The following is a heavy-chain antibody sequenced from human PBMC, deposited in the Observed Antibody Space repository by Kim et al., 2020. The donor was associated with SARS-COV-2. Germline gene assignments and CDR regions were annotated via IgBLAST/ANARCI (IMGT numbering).Heavy chain of an antibody. Sequence: GGSLRLSCAASGFTFSNAWMSWVRQAPGKGLEWVGRIKSKTDGGTTDYAAPVKGRFTISRDDSKNTLYLQMNSLKTEETAVYYCTTDDDPYYYYGMDVWGQGTTVTVSS. J-gene: IGHJ6*02. V-gene: IGHV3-15*01. CDR3: TTDDDPYYYYGMDV. CDR1: GFTFSNAW. CDR2: IKSKTDGGTT.